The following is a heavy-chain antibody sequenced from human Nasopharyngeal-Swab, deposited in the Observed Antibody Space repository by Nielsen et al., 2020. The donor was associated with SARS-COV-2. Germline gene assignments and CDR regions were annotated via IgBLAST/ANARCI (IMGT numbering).Heavy chain of an antibody. D-gene: IGHD3-9*01. CDR2: IYYSGST. J-gene: IGHJ4*02. Sequence: GSLRLSCSVSGGSISSSSSYWGWIRQPPGKGLEWIGSIYYSGSTYYTPSLKSRVTISVDTSKNQFSLMLRSVTAADTAVYYCARAGVDILTGSSGGCFDYWGQGTLVTVSS. CDR3: ARAGVDILTGSSGGCFDY. CDR1: GGSISSSSSY. V-gene: IGHV4-39*01.